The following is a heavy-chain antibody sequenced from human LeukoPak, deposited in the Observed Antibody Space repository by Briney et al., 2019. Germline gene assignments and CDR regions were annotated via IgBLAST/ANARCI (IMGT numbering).Heavy chain of an antibody. V-gene: IGHV3-23*01. Sequence: GGSLRLSFATSGFTFNNYAMTWVRQAPGKGLEWVSHITGGGDGTYYADSVKGRFTISRDNSKNTMYLQMNSLRAEDTAVYYCARDAYAVADYWGQGTLVTVSS. J-gene: IGHJ4*02. CDR3: ARDAYAVADY. D-gene: IGHD4-17*01. CDR1: GFTFNNYA. CDR2: ITGGGDGT.